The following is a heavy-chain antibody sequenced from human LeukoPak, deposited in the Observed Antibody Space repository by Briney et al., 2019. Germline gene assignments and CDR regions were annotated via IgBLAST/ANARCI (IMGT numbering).Heavy chain of an antibody. D-gene: IGHD2-21*02. CDR3: ARGLGDWGRVDY. CDR1: GFIVSSTY. V-gene: IGHV3-66*02. CDR2: IYRGGAT. J-gene: IGHJ4*02. Sequence: GGSLRLSCAASGFIVSSTYMSWVRQAPGRGLEWVSVIYRGGATYYADSVQGRFTISRDNSKNTPYLQMNSLRVEDTAVYYCARGLGDWGRVDYWGQGTLVTVSS.